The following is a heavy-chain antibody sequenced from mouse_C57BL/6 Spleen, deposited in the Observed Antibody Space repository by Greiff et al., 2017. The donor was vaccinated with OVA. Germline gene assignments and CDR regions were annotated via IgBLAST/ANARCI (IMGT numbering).Heavy chain of an antibody. CDR1: GYTFTSYW. CDR3: ARASSGYGDAMDY. J-gene: IGHJ4*01. CDR2: IYPGSGST. D-gene: IGHD3-2*02. Sequence: QVQLQQPGAELVKPGASVKMSCKASGYTFTSYWITWVKQRPGQGLEWIGDIYPGSGSTNYNEKFKSKATLTADTSSSTAYMQLSSLTSEDSAVYYCARASSGYGDAMDYWGQGTSVTVSS. V-gene: IGHV1-55*01.